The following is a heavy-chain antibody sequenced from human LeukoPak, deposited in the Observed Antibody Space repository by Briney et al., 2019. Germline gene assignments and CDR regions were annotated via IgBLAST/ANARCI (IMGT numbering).Heavy chain of an antibody. J-gene: IGHJ4*02. V-gene: IGHV1-18*04. CDR2: ISAYDGNT. CDR1: GYTFTSYG. CDR3: ARGISGWYLVPPDY. D-gene: IGHD6-19*01. Sequence: ASVKVSCKASGYTFTSYGISWVRQAPGQGHDWMGWISAYDGNTNYAQKLQGRVTMTTDTSTSTAYMELRSLRSDDTAVYYCARGISGWYLVPPDYWGQGTLVTVSS.